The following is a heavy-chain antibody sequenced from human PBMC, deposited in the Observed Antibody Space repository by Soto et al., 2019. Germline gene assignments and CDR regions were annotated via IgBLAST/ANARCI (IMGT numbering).Heavy chain of an antibody. J-gene: IGHJ5*02. CDR2: MNPKTGNI. D-gene: IGHD3-22*01. Sequence: QVRLVQSGAEVKRPGASVKVSCRASGYTFVDYALHWVRQATGQGLAWVGWMNPKTGNIKSSHKFEDRVAITRDTATSTAYMELSGRRSEDTAVYFCTREAVVAENWFDPWGQGTLVTVSS. V-gene: IGHV1-3*01. CDR3: TREAVVAENWFDP. CDR1: GYTFVDYA.